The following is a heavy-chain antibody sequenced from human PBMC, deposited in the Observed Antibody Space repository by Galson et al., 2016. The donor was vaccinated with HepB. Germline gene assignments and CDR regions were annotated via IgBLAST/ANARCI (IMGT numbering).Heavy chain of an antibody. J-gene: IGHJ6*02. CDR3: ARENHYVLDV. Sequence: SLRLSCAATGFPFSAYWMQWVRQVPGKGLVWVLRLTTDGIIGYADSVMGRFTISSDNAKNTLYLHMDSLRAEDTAVYYCARENHYVLDVWGQGTTVTVSS. CDR1: GFPFSAYW. V-gene: IGHV3-74*01. D-gene: IGHD1-14*01. CDR2: LTTDGIIG.